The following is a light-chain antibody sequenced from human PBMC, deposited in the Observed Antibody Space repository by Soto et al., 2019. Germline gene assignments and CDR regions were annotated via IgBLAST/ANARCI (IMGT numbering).Light chain of an antibody. CDR2: EVT. CDR3: SSYTRSTPVV. J-gene: IGLJ2*01. Sequence: QSALTQPPSVSGSPGQSVTISCTGTSGDVGTYNRVSWYQQPPGTAPKLMIYEVTNRPSGVPDRFSGSKSGNTASLTISGLQAEDEADYYCSSYTRSTPVVFGGGTQLTVL. V-gene: IGLV2-18*02. CDR1: SGDVGTYNR.